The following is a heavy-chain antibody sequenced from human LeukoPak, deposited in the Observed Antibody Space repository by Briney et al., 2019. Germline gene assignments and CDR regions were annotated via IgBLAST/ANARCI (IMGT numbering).Heavy chain of an antibody. J-gene: IGHJ4*02. CDR2: ISSSSSYI. CDR3: ARDRPPASTTILDY. D-gene: IGHD2-2*01. V-gene: IGHV3-21*01. Sequence: GGSLRLSCAASGFTFSSYSMNWVRQAPGKGLEWVSSISSSSSYIYYADSVKGRFTISRDNAKNSLYLQMNSLRAEDTAVYYCARDRPPASTTILDYWGQGTLVTVSS. CDR1: GFTFSSYS.